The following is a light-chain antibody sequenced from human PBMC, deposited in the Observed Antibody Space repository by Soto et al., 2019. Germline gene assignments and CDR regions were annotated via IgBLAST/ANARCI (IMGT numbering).Light chain of an antibody. Sequence: EIVMTQSPVALSVSPGERAALSCRASQSVGRNFAWYQQRPGQAPRVLIYGTSTRATGVPARFSGSGSGTDATLTISSLQSEDFAVYYCQQDNNWPYTFGQGTRLEIK. CDR3: QQDNNWPYT. CDR1: QSVGRN. CDR2: GTS. J-gene: IGKJ2*01. V-gene: IGKV3-15*01.